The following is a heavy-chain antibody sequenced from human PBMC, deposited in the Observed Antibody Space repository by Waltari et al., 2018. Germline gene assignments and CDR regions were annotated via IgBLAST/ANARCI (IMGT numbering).Heavy chain of an antibody. Sequence: EVQLVQSGAEVKQPGESLKISCKGSGYSFTSYWIGWVRQMPGKGLEWMGIIYPGDSDTRYSPSFQGQVTISADKSISTAYLQWSSLKASDTAMYYCARTLGYCSSTSCYPTNYFDYWGQGTLVTVSS. CDR1: GYSFTSYW. CDR3: ARTLGYCSSTSCYPTNYFDY. D-gene: IGHD2-2*01. CDR2: IYPGDSDT. J-gene: IGHJ4*02. V-gene: IGHV5-51*01.